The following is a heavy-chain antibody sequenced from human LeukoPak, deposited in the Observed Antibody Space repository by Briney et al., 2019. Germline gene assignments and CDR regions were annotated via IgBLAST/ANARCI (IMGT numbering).Heavy chain of an antibody. Sequence: GASVKVSCKASGYTFTSSAMHWVRQAPGQRLEWMGWINAGNGNTKYSQQFQDRVTITRDTSANTAYMELSSLISEDTAVYYCARAGGYQQTPYNWFDPWGQGTLVTVSS. J-gene: IGHJ5*02. CDR3: ARAGGYQQTPYNWFDP. V-gene: IGHV1-3*01. D-gene: IGHD2-2*01. CDR2: INAGNGNT. CDR1: GYTFTSSA.